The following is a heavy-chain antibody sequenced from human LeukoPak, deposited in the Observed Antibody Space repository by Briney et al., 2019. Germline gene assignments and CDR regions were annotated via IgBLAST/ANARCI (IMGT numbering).Heavy chain of an antibody. D-gene: IGHD6-19*01. CDR3: ARHLYSSGWYYYYMDV. J-gene: IGHJ6*03. CDR1: GGSISSSSYY. CDR2: IYYSGST. V-gene: IGHV4-39*01. Sequence: PSETLSLTCTVSGGSISSSSYYWGWIRQPPGKGLEWIGSIYYSGSTYYNPSLKSRVTISVDTSKNQFSLKLSSVTAADTAVYYCARHLYSSGWYYYYMDVWGKGTTVTISS.